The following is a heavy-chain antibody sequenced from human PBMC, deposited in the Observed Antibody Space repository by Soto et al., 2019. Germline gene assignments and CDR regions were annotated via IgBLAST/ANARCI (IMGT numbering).Heavy chain of an antibody. Sequence: PGGSLRLSCAASGFTFSTHWMSWVRQAPGKGLEWVANIKQDGSEKYYVDSVKGRFTITRDNAKNSLYLEMNSLRPEDTAVYYCARRSPGGPFFGYWGQGTLVTVSS. V-gene: IGHV3-7*03. J-gene: IGHJ4*02. CDR1: GFTFSTHW. CDR2: IKQDGSEK. D-gene: IGHD2-8*02. CDR3: ARRSPGGPFFGY.